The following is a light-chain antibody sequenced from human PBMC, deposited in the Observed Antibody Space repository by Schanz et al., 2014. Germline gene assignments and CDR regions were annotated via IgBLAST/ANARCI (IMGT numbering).Light chain of an antibody. Sequence: EIVMTQSPGALSLSPGERATFSCRASQRVNTNFLAWYQQKPGQAPRLLIYGTSTRATGIPARFSGSGSGTEFTLTISSLQSEDFAVYYCQQYNNWPWTFGQGTKVEIK. CDR2: GTS. CDR3: QQYNNWPWT. J-gene: IGKJ1*01. V-gene: IGKV3-15*01. CDR1: QRVNTN.